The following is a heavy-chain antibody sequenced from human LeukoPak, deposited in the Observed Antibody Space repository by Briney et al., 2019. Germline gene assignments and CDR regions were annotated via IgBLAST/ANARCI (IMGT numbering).Heavy chain of an antibody. J-gene: IGHJ6*04. V-gene: IGHV3-7*01. Sequence: GGSLKLSCAASGFTFSNYWMTWVRQAPGKGLEWVANIKHDGSEDYYLDSVKGRFTISRDNAKNSLYLQMNSLRAEDTAVYYCAELGITMIGGVWGKGTTVTISS. CDR3: AELGITMIGGV. D-gene: IGHD3-10*02. CDR1: GFTFSNYW. CDR2: IKHDGSED.